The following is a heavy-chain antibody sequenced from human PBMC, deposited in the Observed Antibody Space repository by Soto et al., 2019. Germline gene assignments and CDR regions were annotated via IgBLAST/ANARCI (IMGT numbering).Heavy chain of an antibody. D-gene: IGHD2-2*01. J-gene: IGHJ5*02. CDR3: ATSPAPIVVVPAATVFDWFDP. Sequence: SVKVSCKASGGTFSSYAISWVRQAPGQGLEWMGGIIPIFGTANYAQKFQGRVTITADESTSTAYMALSSLRSEDTAVYYCATSPAPIVVVPAATVFDWFDPWGQGTLVTVSS. V-gene: IGHV1-69*13. CDR1: GGTFSSYA. CDR2: IIPIFGTA.